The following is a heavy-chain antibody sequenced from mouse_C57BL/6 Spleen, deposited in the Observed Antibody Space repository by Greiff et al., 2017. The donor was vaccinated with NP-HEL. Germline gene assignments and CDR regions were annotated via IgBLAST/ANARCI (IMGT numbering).Heavy chain of an antibody. Sequence: VQLQQSGAELVRPGASVTLSCKASGYTFTDYEMHWVKQTPVHGLEWIGAIDPETGGTAYNQKFKGKAILTADKSSSTAYMELRSLTSEDSAVYYCTRNPLYYYGSSYDWYFDVWGTGTTVTVSS. J-gene: IGHJ1*03. CDR3: TRNPLYYYGSSYDWYFDV. V-gene: IGHV1-15*01. D-gene: IGHD1-1*01. CDR2: IDPETGGT. CDR1: GYTFTDYE.